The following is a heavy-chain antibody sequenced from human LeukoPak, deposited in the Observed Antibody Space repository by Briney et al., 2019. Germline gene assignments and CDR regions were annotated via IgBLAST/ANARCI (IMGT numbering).Heavy chain of an antibody. CDR2: INSDGSST. Sequence: GGSLRLSCAASGFTFSTYWMHWVRHGPGKGLVWVSRINSDGSSTRYADSVKGRFTTSRDNAKNTLYLQMNSLRAEDTAVYYCARPVIGDIVVVPAAIDIWGQGTMVTVSS. D-gene: IGHD2-2*01. CDR1: GFTFSTYW. J-gene: IGHJ3*02. CDR3: ARPVIGDIVVVPAAIDI. V-gene: IGHV3-74*01.